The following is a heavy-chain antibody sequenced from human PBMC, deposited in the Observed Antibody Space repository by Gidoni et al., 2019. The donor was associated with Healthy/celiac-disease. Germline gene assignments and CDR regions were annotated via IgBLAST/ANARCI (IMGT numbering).Heavy chain of an antibody. D-gene: IGHD6-13*01. Sequence: EVQLLESGGGLVQPGGSLRLSCAASGFPFGSYAMSWVRQAPGKGLEWVSAISGSGGSTYYADSVKGRFTISRDNSKNTLYLQMNSLRAEDTAVYYCAKPQYSSSWYYFDYWGQGTLVTVSS. CDR3: AKPQYSSSWYYFDY. CDR1: GFPFGSYA. J-gene: IGHJ4*02. CDR2: ISGSGGST. V-gene: IGHV3-23*01.